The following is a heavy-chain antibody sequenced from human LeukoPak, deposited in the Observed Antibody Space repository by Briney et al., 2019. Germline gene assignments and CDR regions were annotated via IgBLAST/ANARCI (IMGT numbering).Heavy chain of an antibody. CDR2: ISGSGNGFSI. V-gene: IGHV3-64D*06. CDR3: VKDFGRVRGTPDS. CDR1: GFVFSIYT. Sequence: GGSLRLSCSASGFVFSIYTMYWVRQAPGKGPEYVSAISGSGNGFSIYYADSVKGRFTISRDDSKSILYLQMNGLRSEDTAVYYCVKDFGRVRGTPDSWGQGTLVTVSS. J-gene: IGHJ4*02. D-gene: IGHD3-16*01.